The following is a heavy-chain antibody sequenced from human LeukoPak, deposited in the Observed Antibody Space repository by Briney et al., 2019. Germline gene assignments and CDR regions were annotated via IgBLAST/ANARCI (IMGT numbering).Heavy chain of an antibody. CDR3: AKTTTGYSSGRYPGWPVDY. Sequence: GGSLRLSCAASGFTFSSYAVSWVRQAPGKGLEWVSAISGSGGGTYYSDSVKGRFTISRDNSKNTLYLQMNSLSTEDTAVYYCAKTTTGYSSGRYPGWPVDYWGQGTLVTVSS. CDR2: ISGSGGGT. CDR1: GFTFSSYA. D-gene: IGHD6-19*01. V-gene: IGHV3-23*01. J-gene: IGHJ4*02.